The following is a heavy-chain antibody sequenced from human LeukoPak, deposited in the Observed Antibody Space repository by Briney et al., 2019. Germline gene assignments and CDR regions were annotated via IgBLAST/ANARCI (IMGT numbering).Heavy chain of an antibody. Sequence: PGGSLRLSCAASGFTFSSYAMHWVRQAPGKGLEWVAVIWYDGSNKYYADSVKGRFTISRDNSKNTLYLQMNSLRAEDTAVYYCARDLVAGEEMAAPWGQGTLVTVSS. V-gene: IGHV3-33*08. CDR1: GFTFSSYA. CDR2: IWYDGSNK. CDR3: ARDLVAGEEMAAP. J-gene: IGHJ5*02. D-gene: IGHD5-24*01.